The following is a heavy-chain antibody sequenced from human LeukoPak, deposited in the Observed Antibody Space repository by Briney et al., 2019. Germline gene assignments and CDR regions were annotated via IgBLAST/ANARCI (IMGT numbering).Heavy chain of an antibody. J-gene: IGHJ4*02. CDR1: EFSFSSYA. V-gene: IGHV3-23*01. D-gene: IGHD3-3*01. CDR2: ISGSGANT. Sequence: GGSLRLACAASEFSFSSYAMSWVRQAPGKGLEWVSSISGSGANTYYADSVKGRFTISRDNAKNSLYLQMNSLRAEDTAVYYCARRGTRITIFGVVTKIDYRGQGTLVTVSS. CDR3: ARRGTRITIFGVVTKIDY.